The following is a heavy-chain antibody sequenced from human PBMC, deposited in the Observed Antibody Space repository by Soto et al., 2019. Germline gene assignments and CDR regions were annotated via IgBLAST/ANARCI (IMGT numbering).Heavy chain of an antibody. J-gene: IGHJ3*02. CDR1: GFTLSNYG. D-gene: IGHD1-26*01. V-gene: IGHV3-30*18. CDR3: AKSIVGSTTYDAFDI. CDR2: MSYDEKNK. Sequence: QVQLVESGGGVVQPGRSLRLSCAGFGFTLSNYGMYWVRQAPGKGLEWVALMSYDEKNKYYAESLEGRFTISRDSSKNTLFLQMNSLRAEDTAVYFCAKSIVGSTTYDAFDIWGQGTMVTVSS.